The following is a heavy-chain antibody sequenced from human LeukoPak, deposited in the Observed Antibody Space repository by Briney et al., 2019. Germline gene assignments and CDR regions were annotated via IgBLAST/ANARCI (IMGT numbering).Heavy chain of an antibody. CDR2: ISYDGSNK. CDR1: GFTFSSYG. V-gene: IGHV3-30*03. Sequence: PGGSLRLSCAASGFTFSSYGMHWVRQAPGKGLEWVAVISYDGSNKYYADSVKGRFTISRDNSKNTLYLQMNSLRAEDTAVYYCASSPIAVAGTGGVYYYYYGMDVWGQGTTVTVSS. CDR3: ASSPIAVAGTGGVYYYYYGMDV. J-gene: IGHJ6*02. D-gene: IGHD6-19*01.